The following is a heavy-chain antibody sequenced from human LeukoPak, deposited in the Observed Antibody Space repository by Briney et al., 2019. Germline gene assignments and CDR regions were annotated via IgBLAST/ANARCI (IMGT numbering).Heavy chain of an antibody. Sequence: GGSLRLSCAASGFTFSNYAMSWVRQAPGKGLEWVSVIIGSSGATFYADSVKGRFTISRDNSKNTLYLQVNSLRAEDTAVYYCAKGGYDYVEIGYFDYWGQGTLVTVS. V-gene: IGHV3-23*01. CDR2: IIGSSGAT. J-gene: IGHJ4*02. CDR3: AKGGYDYVEIGYFDY. D-gene: IGHD5-12*01. CDR1: GFTFSNYA.